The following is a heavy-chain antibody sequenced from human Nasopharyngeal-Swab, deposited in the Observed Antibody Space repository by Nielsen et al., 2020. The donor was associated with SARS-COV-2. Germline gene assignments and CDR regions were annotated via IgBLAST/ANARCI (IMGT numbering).Heavy chain of an antibody. Sequence: GGSLSLSCAASGFTFSNAWMSWVRQAPGKGLEWVGRIKSKTDGGTTDYAAPVKGRFTISRDDSKSTLYLQMNSLKTEDTAVYYCTTGGRWELRPIDYWGQGTLVTVSS. D-gene: IGHD1-26*01. CDR2: IKSKTDGGTT. CDR1: GFTFSNAW. V-gene: IGHV3-15*01. J-gene: IGHJ4*02. CDR3: TTGGRWELRPIDY.